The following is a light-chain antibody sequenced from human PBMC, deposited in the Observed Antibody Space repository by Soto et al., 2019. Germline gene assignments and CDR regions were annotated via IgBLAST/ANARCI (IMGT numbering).Light chain of an antibody. V-gene: IGKV3-15*01. Sequence: EIVMTQSPATLSVSPGERATLSCRASQSVSSNLDWYQQKPGQAPRLLIYGASTRATGISARFSGSGSGTEFTLTISSLQSEDFAVYYCQQYNNWPLTFGGGTKVEIK. CDR3: QQYNNWPLT. CDR1: QSVSSN. CDR2: GAS. J-gene: IGKJ4*01.